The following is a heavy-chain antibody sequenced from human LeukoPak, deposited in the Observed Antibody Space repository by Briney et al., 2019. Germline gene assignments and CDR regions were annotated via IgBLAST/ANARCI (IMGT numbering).Heavy chain of an antibody. D-gene: IGHD2-2*01. J-gene: IGHJ4*02. V-gene: IGHV3-30*18. CDR3: AKDQKVVVPVATDFDY. Sequence: HPGGSLRLSCAASGFTFSSYGMHWVRQAPGKGLEWVAVISYDGSNKYYADSVKGRFTISRDNSKNTLNPQMNSLRAEDTAVYYCAKDQKVVVPVATDFDYWGQGTLVTVSS. CDR1: GFTFSSYG. CDR2: ISYDGSNK.